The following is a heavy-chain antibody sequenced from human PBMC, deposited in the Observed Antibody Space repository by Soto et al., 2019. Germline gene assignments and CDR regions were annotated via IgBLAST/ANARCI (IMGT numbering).Heavy chain of an antibody. J-gene: IGHJ3*02. CDR3: VRDYYDTSGYPNTFDM. CDR1: GLTLRRHT. CDR2: IGSRTSDI. D-gene: IGHD3-22*01. Sequence: GGSLGLACAACGLTLRRHTMNWVRQAPGKGLEWVSFIGSRTSDIYYADSVKGRFTISRDNAKNSLYLDLTRLRAEDTAVYFCVRDYYDTSGYPNTFDMWGQGTMVTVSS. V-gene: IGHV3-21*01.